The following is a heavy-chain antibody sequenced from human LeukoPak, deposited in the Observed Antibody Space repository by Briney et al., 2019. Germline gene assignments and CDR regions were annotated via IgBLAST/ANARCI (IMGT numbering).Heavy chain of an antibody. D-gene: IGHD2-15*01. Sequence: GGSLRVSCAASGFTFSSYAMSCVRQAPGKGLEWVSFISDSGGSTYYADSVKGRFTISRDNSKNTLYLQMHSLRAEDTAVYYCAKPRGSSVVERMDGWGQGTTVTVPS. CDR3: AKPRGSSVVERMDG. J-gene: IGHJ6*02. V-gene: IGHV3-23*01. CDR1: GFTFSSYA. CDR2: ISDSGGST.